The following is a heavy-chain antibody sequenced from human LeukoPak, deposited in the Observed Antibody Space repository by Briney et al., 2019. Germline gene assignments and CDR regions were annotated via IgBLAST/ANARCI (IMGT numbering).Heavy chain of an antibody. Sequence: GGSLRLSCAASGFTFSDYYMSWIRQAPGKGLEWVSYISSSGSTIYYADSVKGRFTISRDNAKNTLSLQMNNLRPEDTAVYFCAKSYYSSGSREYYFDYWGQGSLVTVSS. D-gene: IGHD3-10*01. V-gene: IGHV3-11*04. CDR2: ISSSGSTI. CDR1: GFTFSDYY. CDR3: AKSYYSSGSREYYFDY. J-gene: IGHJ4*02.